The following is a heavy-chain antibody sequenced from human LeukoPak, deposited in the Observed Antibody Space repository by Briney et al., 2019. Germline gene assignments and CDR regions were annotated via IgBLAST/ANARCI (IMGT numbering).Heavy chain of an antibody. CDR2: LSTTGGST. Sequence: GGSLRHCCAASRFIYICYVMSWVRQAPGKGLEWVSALSTTGGSTYYADSVKGRFTISRDNSKNTLYLQMNSLRAEDTALYYCAKRIAAAGPYFDYWGQGTLVTVSS. J-gene: IGHJ4*02. D-gene: IGHD6-13*01. CDR3: AKRIAAAGPYFDY. V-gene: IGHV3-23*01. CDR1: RFIYICYV.